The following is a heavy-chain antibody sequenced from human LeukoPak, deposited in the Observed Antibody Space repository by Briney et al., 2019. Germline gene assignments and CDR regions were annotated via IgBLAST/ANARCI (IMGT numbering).Heavy chain of an antibody. D-gene: IGHD4-17*01. Sequence: SETLSLTCTISGGSIGSYYLSWIRQPPGKGLEWIGYIYYSGSTNYNPSLKSRVTISVDTSKNQFSLKLNSVTAADTAVYYCARVYGDYVDYWGQGTLVTVSS. CDR3: ARVYGDYVDY. CDR2: IYYSGST. CDR1: GGSIGSYY. V-gene: IGHV4-59*08. J-gene: IGHJ4*02.